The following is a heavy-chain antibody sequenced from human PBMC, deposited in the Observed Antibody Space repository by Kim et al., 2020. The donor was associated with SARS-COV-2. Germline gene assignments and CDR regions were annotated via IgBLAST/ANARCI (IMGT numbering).Heavy chain of an antibody. Sequence: ASVKVSCKASGYTFTGYYMHWVRQAPGQGLEWMGRINPNSGGTNYAQKFQGRVTMTRDTSISTAYMELSRLRSDDTAVYYCARSYCGGDCYEAVDYWGQGTLVTVSS. CDR2: INPNSGGT. CDR3: ARSYCGGDCYEAVDY. V-gene: IGHV1-2*06. J-gene: IGHJ4*02. D-gene: IGHD2-21*01. CDR1: GYTFTGYY.